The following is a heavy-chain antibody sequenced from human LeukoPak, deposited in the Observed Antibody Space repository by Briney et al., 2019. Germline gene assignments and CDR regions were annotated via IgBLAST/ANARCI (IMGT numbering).Heavy chain of an antibody. CDR3: AKSRARREGSSGSVDY. D-gene: IGHD3-22*01. CDR2: ISSSGGYT. V-gene: IGHV3-23*01. J-gene: IGHJ4*02. Sequence: PGGSLRLSCAASGFTFSSYAMSWVRQAPGKGLECVSDISSSGGYTYHADSVKGRFTISRDNSKNTLFLQMNSLRVEDTAICYCAKSRARREGSSGSVDYWGQGTLVTVSS. CDR1: GFTFSSYA.